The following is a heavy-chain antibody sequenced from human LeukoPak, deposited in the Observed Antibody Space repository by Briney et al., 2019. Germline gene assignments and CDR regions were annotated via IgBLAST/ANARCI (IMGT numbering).Heavy chain of an antibody. V-gene: IGHV3-43*02. D-gene: IGHD5-12*01. Sequence: GGSLRLSCAASGFTFDDYAMHWVRQAPGKGLEWVSLISGDGGSTYYADSVKGRFTISRDNSKNSLYLQMNSLRTEDTALYYCPKTRPPRLIPGYYFDYWGQGTLVTVSS. CDR2: ISGDGGST. CDR1: GFTFDDYA. CDR3: PKTRPPRLIPGYYFDY. J-gene: IGHJ4*02.